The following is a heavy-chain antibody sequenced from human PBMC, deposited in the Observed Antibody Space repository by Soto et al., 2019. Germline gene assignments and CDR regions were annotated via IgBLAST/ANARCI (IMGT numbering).Heavy chain of an antibody. J-gene: IGHJ6*01. D-gene: IGHD1-1*01. CDR1: SGPSSSHN. V-gene: IGHV4-59*08. CDR2: VYSTGGT. Sequence: QVQLQQSCPGLVKPSETLSLTCSVSSGPSSSHNWGWIRQPPGRGLEWIGYVYSTGGTSYNPSLKRRGTIAADTSKNHISLTLTSVTAAYTAVSDCVRQGIGNLHGLVEVWGQGTTVRVSS. CDR3: VRQGIGNLHGLVEV.